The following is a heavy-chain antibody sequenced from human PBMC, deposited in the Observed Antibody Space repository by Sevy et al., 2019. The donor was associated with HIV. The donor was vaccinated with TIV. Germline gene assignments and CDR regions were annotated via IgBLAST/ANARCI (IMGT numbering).Heavy chain of an antibody. CDR1: GFSFDSYD. J-gene: IGHJ6*02. CDR2: ISSVSTII. D-gene: IGHD3-10*01. CDR3: ARVVGYVSGNDYKYCYDLDV. V-gene: IGHV3-21*01. Sequence: GGSLRLSCTGSGFSFDSYDMNWVRQAPGKGLEWVASISSVSTIIYYGDSVRGRFSISGDNAKKSLYLQMNRLRVEDTAVYYCARVVGYVSGNDYKYCYDLDVWGQGTAVTVSS.